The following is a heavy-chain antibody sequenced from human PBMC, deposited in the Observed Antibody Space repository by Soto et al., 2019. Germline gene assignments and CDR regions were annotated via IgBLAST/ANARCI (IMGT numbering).Heavy chain of an antibody. V-gene: IGHV3-23*01. J-gene: IGHJ4*02. CDR3: AKLIVAAAGKSAY. CDR1: GFTFSSYA. D-gene: IGHD6-13*01. Sequence: EVQLLESGGGLVQPGGSLRLSCAASGFTFSSYAMSWVRQAPGEGLEWVSSISGSGGRTYYADSVKGRFTISRDNSKNSLYLQMNSLRSEDTAVYHCAKLIVAAAGKSAYWGQGTLVTVSS. CDR2: ISGSGGRT.